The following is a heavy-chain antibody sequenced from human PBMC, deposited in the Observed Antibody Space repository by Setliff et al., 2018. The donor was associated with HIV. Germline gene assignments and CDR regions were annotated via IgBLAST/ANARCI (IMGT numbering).Heavy chain of an antibody. CDR1: GYTFTNYA. D-gene: IGHD7-27*01. J-gene: IGHJ6*03. CDR3: ARDKGGLGIGGYYYYYMDV. Sequence: GASVKVSCKASGYTFTNYAIHWVRQAPGQRLEWMGWINVGKGNTKYSQEFQGRVTITRDTSASTAYMELSSLRSEDTAVYYCARDKGGLGIGGYYYYYMDVWGKGTTVT. V-gene: IGHV1-3*03. CDR2: INVGKGNT.